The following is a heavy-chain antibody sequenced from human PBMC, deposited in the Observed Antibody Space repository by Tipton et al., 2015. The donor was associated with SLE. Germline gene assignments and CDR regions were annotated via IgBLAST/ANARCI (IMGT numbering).Heavy chain of an antibody. CDR3: ARHDYDSYYFDY. CDR2: IYSSGTT. D-gene: IGHD3-16*01. Sequence: TLSLTCTVSGGSISNYYWSWIRQPPGKGLEWIGYIYSSGTTKYNPSLKSRVTRSLGTSKNQFSLKVTSVTAADTAVYYCARHDYDSYYFDYWGQGTLVTVSS. J-gene: IGHJ4*02. V-gene: IGHV4-4*09. CDR1: GGSISNYY.